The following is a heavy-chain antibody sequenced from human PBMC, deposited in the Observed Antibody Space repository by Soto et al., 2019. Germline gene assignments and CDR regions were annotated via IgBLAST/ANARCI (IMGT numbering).Heavy chain of an antibody. D-gene: IGHD2-15*01. Sequence: EVQLVESGGGLVQPGGSLRFSCAASGFTVSSKYMSLVRQASGKGLEWDSLMQSGGTTYYADSVKGRFTISRDSSKNMLHLQTDSLRDEDTAVYYCARDDILCSGGSCYGVPMDVCGKGTTVTVSS. CDR3: ARDDILCSGGSCYGVPMDV. CDR1: GFTVSSKY. CDR2: MQSGGTT. J-gene: IGHJ6*03. V-gene: IGHV3-66*01.